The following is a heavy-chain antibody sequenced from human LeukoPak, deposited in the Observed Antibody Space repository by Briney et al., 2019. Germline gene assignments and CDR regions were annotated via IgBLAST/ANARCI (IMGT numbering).Heavy chain of an antibody. CDR3: ARRTNYIVAFDY. CDR1: GGTFSSYA. D-gene: IGHD5-12*01. Sequence: SVKVSCKASGGTFSSYAISWVRQAPGQGLEWMGGIIPIFGTANYAQKFQGRVTITADKSTSTAYMELSSLRSEDTAVYYCARRTNYIVAFDYWGQGTLVTVSS. J-gene: IGHJ4*02. CDR2: IIPIFGTA. V-gene: IGHV1-69*06.